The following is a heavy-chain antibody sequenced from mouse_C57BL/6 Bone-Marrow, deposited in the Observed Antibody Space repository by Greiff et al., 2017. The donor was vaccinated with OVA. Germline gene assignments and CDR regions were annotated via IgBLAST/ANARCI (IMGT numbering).Heavy chain of an antibody. D-gene: IGHD2-5*01. CDR1: GFTFSSYG. CDR2: ISSGGSYT. V-gene: IGHV5-6*02. J-gene: IGHJ2*01. CDR3: ARHAYYSNYDY. Sequence: DVKLVESGGDLVKPGGSLKLSCAASGFTFSSYGMSWVRQTPDKRLEWVATISSGGSYTYYPDSVKGRFTISRDNAKNTLYLQMSSLKSEDTAMYYCARHAYYSNYDYWGQGTTLTVSS.